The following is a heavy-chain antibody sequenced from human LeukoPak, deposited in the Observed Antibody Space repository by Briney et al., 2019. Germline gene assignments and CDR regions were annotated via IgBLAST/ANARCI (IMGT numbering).Heavy chain of an antibody. J-gene: IGHJ4*02. CDR1: GFTFSSYW. Sequence: GGSLRLSCAASGFTFSSYWMSWVRQAPGKGLEWVAVIWYDGSNKYYADSVKGRFTISRDNSKNTLYLQMNSLRAEDTAVYYCARSLMIVVPQGLDYWGQGTLVTVSS. D-gene: IGHD3-22*01. CDR2: IWYDGSNK. CDR3: ARSLMIVVPQGLDY. V-gene: IGHV3-33*08.